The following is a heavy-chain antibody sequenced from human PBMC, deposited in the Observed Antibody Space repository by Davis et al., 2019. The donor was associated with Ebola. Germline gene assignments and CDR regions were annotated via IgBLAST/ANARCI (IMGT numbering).Heavy chain of an antibody. D-gene: IGHD3-3*01. V-gene: IGHV4-34*01. Sequence: MPSETLSLTCAVYGGSFSDYFWSWIRQSPGKGLEWIGKISHGGVSDYNPSLRSRVTISVDTSKNQFSLKLSSVTAADTAVYYCARVNYDFWSGYANWFDPWGQGTLVTVSS. J-gene: IGHJ5*02. CDR2: ISHGGVS. CDR3: ARVNYDFWSGYANWFDP. CDR1: GGSFSDYF.